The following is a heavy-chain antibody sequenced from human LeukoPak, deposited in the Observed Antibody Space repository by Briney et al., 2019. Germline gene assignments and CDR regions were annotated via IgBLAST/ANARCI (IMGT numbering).Heavy chain of an antibody. J-gene: IGHJ4*02. D-gene: IGHD6-13*01. CDR3: ARDLAGGSSWNNY. V-gene: IGHV3-21*01. CDR1: GFTFSSCS. CDR2: ISSSSYI. Sequence: SGGSLRLSCAASGFTFSSCSMNWVRQAPGKGLEWVSSISSSSYISYADSVKGRFTISRDNAKNSLYLQMNSLRAEDTAVYYCARDLAGGSSWNNYWGQGTLVTVSS.